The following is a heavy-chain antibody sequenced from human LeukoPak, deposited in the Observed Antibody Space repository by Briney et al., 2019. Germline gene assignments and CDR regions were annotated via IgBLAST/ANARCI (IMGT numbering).Heavy chain of an antibody. CDR3: ASPRPLDSSGGSCYSYLGAAYYYYGMDV. CDR1: GYTFTGYY. CDR2: INPNSGGT. Sequence: ASVKVSCKASGYTFTGYYMHWLRQAPGQGLEWMGWINPNSGGTNYAQKFLGRVTMTRDTSISTAYMELSRLRSDDTAVYYCASPRPLDSSGGSCYSYLGAAYYYYGMDVWGQGTTVTVSS. V-gene: IGHV1-2*02. D-gene: IGHD2-15*01. J-gene: IGHJ6*02.